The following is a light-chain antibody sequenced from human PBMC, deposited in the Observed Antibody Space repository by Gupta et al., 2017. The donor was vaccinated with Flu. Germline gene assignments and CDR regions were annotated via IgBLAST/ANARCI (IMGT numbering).Light chain of an antibody. V-gene: IGKV3-20*01. CDR1: QSVGSNY. CDR2: GAS. Sequence: IVLTQSPGTLSLSPGERATLSCRASQSVGSNYLAWYQQKPGQAPRLLIYGASSRATGIPDRFSGSGSGTEFTLTISSLEPEDFGVYYCQQGCRSLRTFGEGTKVEI. CDR3: QQGCRSLRT. J-gene: IGKJ1*01.